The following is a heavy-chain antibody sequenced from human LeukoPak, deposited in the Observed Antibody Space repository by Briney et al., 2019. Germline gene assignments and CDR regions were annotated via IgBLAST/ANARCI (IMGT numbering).Heavy chain of an antibody. J-gene: IGHJ6*03. D-gene: IGHD2-15*01. CDR2: IYYSGST. CDR1: GGSIINYY. CDR3: ARSVEGYCSGGSCYSYSYYMDV. Sequence: SETLSLTCAVSGGSIINYYWSWIRQPPGKGLEWIGYIYYSGSTNYNPSLKSRVTISVDTSKNQFSLKLSSVTAADTAVYYCARSVEGYCSGGSCYSYSYYMDVWGKGTTVTVSS. V-gene: IGHV4-59*01.